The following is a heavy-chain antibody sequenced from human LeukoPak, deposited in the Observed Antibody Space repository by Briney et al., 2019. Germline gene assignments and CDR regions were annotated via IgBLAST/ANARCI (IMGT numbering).Heavy chain of an antibody. CDR1: DFSINSSDYY. J-gene: IGHJ4*02. V-gene: IGHV4-39*01. CDR3: VRQSFTRDYFGGYY. CDR2: ISYTGNT. Sequence: SETLSLTCSVSDFSINSSDYYWGWIRQIPGKGLEWLASISYTGNTYHNPSLESRVLISVDTSKNQFSLRLTSVSAADTAVYYCVRQSFTRDYFGGYYWGRGTLVTVSS. D-gene: IGHD2/OR15-2a*01.